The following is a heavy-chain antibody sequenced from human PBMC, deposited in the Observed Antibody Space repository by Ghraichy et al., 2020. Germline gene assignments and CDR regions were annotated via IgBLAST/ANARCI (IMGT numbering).Heavy chain of an antibody. Sequence: GGSLRLSCAASGFTFNNYAMSWVRQAPGKGLEWVSLNTVSGGRTSYADSVKGRFTLSLDPSKTTMYLQMNSLSAEDSAIYYCAKTTAVHYYYGLDVWGQGTTVIVSS. CDR3: AKTTAVHYYYGLDV. J-gene: IGHJ6*02. CDR1: GFTFNNYA. CDR2: NTVSGGRT. V-gene: IGHV3-23*01. D-gene: IGHD2-2*01.